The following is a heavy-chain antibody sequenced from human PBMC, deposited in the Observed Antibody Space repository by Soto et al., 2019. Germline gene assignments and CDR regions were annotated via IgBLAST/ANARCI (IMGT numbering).Heavy chain of an antibody. D-gene: IGHD6-6*01. V-gene: IGHV1-18*01. J-gene: IGHJ3*02. CDR3: ARRGPYSSSPLSNAFDI. CDR1: GYTFTSYG. Sequence: VQLVQSGAEVKKPGASVKVSCKASGYTFTSYGISWVRQAPGQGLEWMGWTSIYNGNTNYAQKLQGRVTMTTDTSTNTAYTDLRSLRSDDTAVYYCARRGPYSSSPLSNAFDIWGQGTMVTVSS. CDR2: TSIYNGNT.